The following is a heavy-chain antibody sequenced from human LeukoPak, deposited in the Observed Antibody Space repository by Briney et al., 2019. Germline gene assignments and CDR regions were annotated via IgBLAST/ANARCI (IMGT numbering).Heavy chain of an antibody. CDR2: IYHSGST. CDR3: ATYSGSYYDAFDI. D-gene: IGHD1-26*01. V-gene: IGHV4-38-2*02. CDR1: GYSISSGYY. Sequence: SETLSLTCTVSGYSISSGYYWGWIRQPPGKGLEWIGSIYHSGSTYYNPSLKSRVTISVDTSKNQFSLKLSSVTAADTAVYYCATYSGSYYDAFDIWGQGTMVTVSS. J-gene: IGHJ3*02.